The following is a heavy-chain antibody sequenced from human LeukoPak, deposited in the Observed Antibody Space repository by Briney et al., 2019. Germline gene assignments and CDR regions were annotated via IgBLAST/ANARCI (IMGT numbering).Heavy chain of an antibody. CDR3: ARDLFGYSSGWNNAFDI. J-gene: IGHJ3*02. CDR2: IYYSGST. D-gene: IGHD6-19*01. V-gene: IGHV4-59*01. Sequence: SETLSLTCTVSGGSISSYYWSWIRQPPGKGLEWIGYIYYSGSTNYNPSLKSRVIISVDTSKNQISLKFSSVTAADTAVYYCARDLFGYSSGWNNAFDIWGQGTMVTVSS. CDR1: GGSISSYY.